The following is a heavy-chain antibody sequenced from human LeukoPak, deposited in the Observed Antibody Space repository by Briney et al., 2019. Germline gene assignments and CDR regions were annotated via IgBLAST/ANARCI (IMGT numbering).Heavy chain of an antibody. CDR3: ATRAVAGTLFDY. CDR2: FDPEDGET. Sequence: XXXKVSGYTLTELSMHWVRQAPGKGLEWMGGFDPEDGETIYAQKFQGRVTMTEDTSTATAYMELSSLRSEDTAVYYCATRAVAGTLFDYWGQGTLVTVSS. CDR1: GYTLTELS. D-gene: IGHD6-19*01. J-gene: IGHJ4*02. V-gene: IGHV1-24*01.